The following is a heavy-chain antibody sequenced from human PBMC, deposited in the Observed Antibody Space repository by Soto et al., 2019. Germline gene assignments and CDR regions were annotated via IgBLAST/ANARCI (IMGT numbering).Heavy chain of an antibody. V-gene: IGHV1-18*01. D-gene: IGHD5-18*01. J-gene: IGHJ4*02. CDR1: GYSFSFYG. CDR2: INPSDGNR. CDR3: ARSSGYSYGFDY. Sequence: ASVKVSCKASGYSFSFYGINWVRQAPGQGLEWMGWINPSDGNRNYAQKLQGRVTMTTDISTSTAYMELRSLRSDDTAVYYCARSSGYSYGFDYWGQGTLVTVSS.